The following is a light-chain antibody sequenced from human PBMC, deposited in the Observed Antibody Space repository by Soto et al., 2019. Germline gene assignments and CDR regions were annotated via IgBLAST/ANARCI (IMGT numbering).Light chain of an antibody. V-gene: IGLV2-14*03. CDR1: GSDVGGYNY. J-gene: IGLJ1*01. CDR3: SSFTADNTQV. Sequence: QSALTQPASVSGSPGQPLTISCAGSGSDVGGYNYVSWYQQHPGKAPKLIIYDVSSRPSGVSIRFSGSKSVNTASLTISGLQAEDEADYYCSSFTADNTQVFGTGTMLTVL. CDR2: DVS.